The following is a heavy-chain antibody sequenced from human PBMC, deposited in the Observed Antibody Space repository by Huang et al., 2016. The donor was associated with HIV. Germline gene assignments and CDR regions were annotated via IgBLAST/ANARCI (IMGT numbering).Heavy chain of an antibody. CDR3: ARTGVAVSDDPEYFQH. J-gene: IGHJ1*01. CDR2: IYYSVKS. Sequence: LQESGPGLVGPSETLSLTCAVSGDSITSNTFYWGWIRLHPGKALEWIGSIYYSVKSNYKPALKRPARITVDAYKNRICRHLRSVTAADTGVYYCARTGVAVSDDPEYFQHWGQGALVTIS. CDR1: GDSITSNTFY. V-gene: IGHV4-39*02. D-gene: IGHD3-3*01.